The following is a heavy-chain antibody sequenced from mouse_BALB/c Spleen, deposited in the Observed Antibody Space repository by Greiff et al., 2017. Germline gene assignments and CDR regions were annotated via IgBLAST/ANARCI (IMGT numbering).Heavy chain of an antibody. J-gene: IGHJ1*01. D-gene: IGHD1-2*01. Sequence: EVKLVESGGGLVQPGGSMKLSCVASGFTFSNYWMNWVRQSPEKGLEWVAEIRLKSNNYATHYAESVKGRFTISRDDSKSSVYLQMNNLRAEDTGIYYCTPLTTATSYWYFDVWGAGTTVTVSS. CDR2: IRLKSNNYAT. V-gene: IGHV6-6*02. CDR3: TPLTTATSYWYFDV. CDR1: GFTFSNYW.